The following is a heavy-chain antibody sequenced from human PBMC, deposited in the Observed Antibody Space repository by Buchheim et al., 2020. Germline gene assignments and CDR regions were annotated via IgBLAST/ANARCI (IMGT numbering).Heavy chain of an antibody. CDR1: GFTFSSYW. CDR2: INSDGSST. CDR3: AREALYYDFWSGYYRGGMRSRVGIHFDY. D-gene: IGHD3-3*01. Sequence: EVQLVESGGGLVQPGGSLRLSCAASGFTFSSYWMHWVRQAPGKGLVWVSRINSDGSSTSYADSVKGRFTISRDNAKNTLYLQMNSLRAEDTAVYYCAREALYYDFWSGYYRGGMRSRVGIHFDYWGQGTL. V-gene: IGHV3-74*01. J-gene: IGHJ4*02.